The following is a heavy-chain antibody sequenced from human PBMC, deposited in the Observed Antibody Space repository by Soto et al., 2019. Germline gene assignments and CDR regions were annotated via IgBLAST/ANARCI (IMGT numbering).Heavy chain of an antibody. D-gene: IGHD2-2*02. CDR2: IIPILGIA. CDR3: GIVVVPAATPNYYYYYMDV. Sequence: QVQLVQSGAEVKKPGSSVKVSCKASGGTFSSYTISWVRQAPGQGLEWMGRIIPILGIANYAQKFQGRATITADKSTSTAYMELSSLRSEDTAVYYCGIVVVPAATPNYYYYYMDVWGKGTTVTVSS. V-gene: IGHV1-69*02. J-gene: IGHJ6*03. CDR1: GGTFSSYT.